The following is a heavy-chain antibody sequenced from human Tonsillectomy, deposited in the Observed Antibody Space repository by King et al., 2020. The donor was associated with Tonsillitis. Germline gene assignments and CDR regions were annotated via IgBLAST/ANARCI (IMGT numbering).Heavy chain of an antibody. CDR2: VSDSGGT. D-gene: IGHD3-10*01. Sequence: VQLQESGPGLVKPSETLSLTCTVSGESISDYYWSWIRQPPGKGLEWIGYVSDSGGTNYNPSLKRRVTISLDTSKNQFSLRLSSVTAADTAVYYCARTFYASGSFPGCFDYWGQGTLVTVSS. CDR3: ARTFYASGSFPGCFDY. CDR1: GESISDYY. V-gene: IGHV4-59*01. J-gene: IGHJ4*02.